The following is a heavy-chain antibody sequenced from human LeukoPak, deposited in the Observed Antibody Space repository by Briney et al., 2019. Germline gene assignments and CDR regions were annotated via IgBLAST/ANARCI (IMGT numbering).Heavy chain of an antibody. CDR1: GGPISSSSYY. J-gene: IGHJ4*02. V-gene: IGHV4-39*01. CDR2: IYYSGST. D-gene: IGHD5-12*01. Sequence: SETLSLTCTVSGGPISSSSYYWGWIRQPPGKGLEWIGSIYYSGSTYYNPSLKSRVTISVDTSKNQFSLKLSSVTAADTAVYYCAISSVGYSGYESFDYWGQGTLVTVSS. CDR3: AISSVGYSGYESFDY.